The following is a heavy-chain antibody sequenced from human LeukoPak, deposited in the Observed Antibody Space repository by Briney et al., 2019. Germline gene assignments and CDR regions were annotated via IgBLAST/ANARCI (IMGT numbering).Heavy chain of an antibody. CDR3: ASYVIAAAGYYFDY. CDR1: GGSISSGGYY. CDR2: IYHSGST. D-gene: IGHD6-13*01. J-gene: IGHJ4*02. Sequence: SETLSLTCTVSGGSISSGGYYWSWIRQPPGKGLKWIGYIYHSGSTYYNPSLKSRVTISVDRSKNQFSPKLSSVTAADTAVYYCASYVIAAAGYYFDYWGQGTLVTVSS. V-gene: IGHV4-30-2*01.